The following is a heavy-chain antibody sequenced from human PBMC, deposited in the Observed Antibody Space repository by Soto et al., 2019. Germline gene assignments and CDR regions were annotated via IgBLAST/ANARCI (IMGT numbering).Heavy chain of an antibody. J-gene: IGHJ5*02. V-gene: IGHV4-61*01. D-gene: IGHD5-12*01. Sequence: QVQLQESGPGVVKPSDTLSVTCTVSGGSVSSRSHFWSWIRQPPGGGLQWIGYIYYTGNTNYSPSLKSRATLSVDTSRNKFSLRLTSVNAADTAIYYCARYDAESGSNKLDPWGQGTLVTVSS. CDR2: IYYTGNT. CDR1: GGSVSSRSHF. CDR3: ARYDAESGSNKLDP.